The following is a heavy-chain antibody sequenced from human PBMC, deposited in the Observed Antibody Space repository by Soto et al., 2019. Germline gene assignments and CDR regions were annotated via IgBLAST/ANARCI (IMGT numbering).Heavy chain of an antibody. J-gene: IGHJ4*02. CDR2: ISWNSGSI. D-gene: IGHD5-18*01. Sequence: GGSLRLSCAASGFTFDDYAMHWVRQAPGKGLEWVSGISWNSGSIGYADSVKGRFTISRDNSKNTLYLQMNSLRAEDTAVYYCARGGTAMVTLDYWGQGTLVTVSS. CDR1: GFTFDDYA. V-gene: IGHV3-9*01. CDR3: ARGGTAMVTLDY.